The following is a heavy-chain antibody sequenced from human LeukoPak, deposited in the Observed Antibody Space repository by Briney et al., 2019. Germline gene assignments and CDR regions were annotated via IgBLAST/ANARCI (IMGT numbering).Heavy chain of an antibody. CDR2: ISYDGSNK. V-gene: IGHV3-30*03. D-gene: IGHD6-13*01. Sequence: GGSLRLSCAASGFTFSSYAMSWVRQAPGKGLEWVAVISYDGSNKYYADSVKGRFTISRDNSKNTLYLQMNSLRAEDTAVYYCARDRGRSIAAAGTHGMDVWGQGTTVTVSS. J-gene: IGHJ6*02. CDR1: GFTFSSYA. CDR3: ARDRGRSIAAAGTHGMDV.